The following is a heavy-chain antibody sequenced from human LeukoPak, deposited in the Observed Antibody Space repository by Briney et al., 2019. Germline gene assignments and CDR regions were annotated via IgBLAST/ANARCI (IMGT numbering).Heavy chain of an antibody. V-gene: IGHV3-33*01. CDR3: ARGHYYYYGTDV. CDR2: IWYDGSNK. J-gene: IGHJ6*02. Sequence: GGSLRLSCAASGFTFSSYGMHWVRQAPGKGLEWVAVIWYDGSNKYYADSVKGRFTISRDNSKNTLYLQMNSLRAEDTAVYYCARGHYYYYGTDVWGQGTTVTVSS. CDR1: GFTFSSYG.